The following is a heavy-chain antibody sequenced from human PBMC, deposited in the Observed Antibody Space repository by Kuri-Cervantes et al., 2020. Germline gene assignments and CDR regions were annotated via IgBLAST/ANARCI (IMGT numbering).Heavy chain of an antibody. CDR2: ISYDGSSK. CDR1: GFTFGTYS. CDR3: ARGVITFGGVIVTFDY. D-gene: IGHD3-16*02. Sequence: GESLKISCAASGFTFGTYSMHWVRQAPGRGLEWVAVISYDGSSKYYPDSVRGRFTISRDNAKNSLYLQMNSLRAEDTAVYYCARGVITFGGVIVTFDYWGQGTLVTVSS. V-gene: IGHV3-30-3*01. J-gene: IGHJ4*02.